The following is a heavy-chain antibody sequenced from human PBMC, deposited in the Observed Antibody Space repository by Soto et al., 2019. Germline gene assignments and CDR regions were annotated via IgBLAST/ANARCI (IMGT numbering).Heavy chain of an antibody. CDR1: GFKISSSS. V-gene: IGHV3-48*04. CDR3: ARVGGGY. J-gene: IGHJ4*02. D-gene: IGHD3-16*01. Sequence: GGSLRLSCAAFGFKISSSSMNWVRQAPGRGLEWVAYISDSGSNTLYADSVKGRFTISRDNAKNSLYLQMNSLRAEDTAVYYCARVGGGYWGQGTLVTVSS. CDR2: ISDSGSNT.